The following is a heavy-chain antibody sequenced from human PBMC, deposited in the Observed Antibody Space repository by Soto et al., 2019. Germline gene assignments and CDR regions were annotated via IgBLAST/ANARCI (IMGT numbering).Heavy chain of an antibody. Sequence: QPGGSLRLSCAASGFTFGNYAMNWVRQAPAKGLEWISSISDPGTSTYYANSVKGRFSMSRDNSKNTLFLQMNRLRADDTAVYFCAKSLVTPSDAFDLWGRGTLVTVSS. CDR2: ISDPGTST. J-gene: IGHJ3*01. D-gene: IGHD2-21*02. CDR3: AKSLVTPSDAFDL. CDR1: GFTFGNYA. V-gene: IGHV3-23*01.